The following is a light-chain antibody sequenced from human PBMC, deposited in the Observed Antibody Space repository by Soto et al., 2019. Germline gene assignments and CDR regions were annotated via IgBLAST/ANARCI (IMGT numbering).Light chain of an antibody. CDR2: AAS. CDR1: QGISSW. V-gene: IGKV1D-16*01. Sequence: IQMTQSPSSLSASVGDRVPISCRASQGISSWVAWYQQKPEKAPKSLIYAASSLQSGGPSRFSGSGSWTEFTLTISSLQPEDFATYYCQQYISNPVTFGGGTKVEIK. CDR3: QQYISNPVT. J-gene: IGKJ4*01.